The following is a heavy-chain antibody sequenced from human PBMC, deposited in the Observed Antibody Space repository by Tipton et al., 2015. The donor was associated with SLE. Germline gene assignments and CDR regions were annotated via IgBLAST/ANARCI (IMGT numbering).Heavy chain of an antibody. V-gene: IGHV3-23*01. CDR3: AKDLADGRGYGSGSYVFDY. CDR1: GFPFSTYG. D-gene: IGHD3-10*01. CDR2: ISGADGST. Sequence: SLRLSCTASGFPFSTYGMRWVRQSPGKGLAWVSSISGADGSTYYADSVRARFTISRDNSKNMVYLEMNSLRAEDTAMYYCAKDLADGRGYGSGSYVFDYWGQGTLVTVSS. J-gene: IGHJ4*02.